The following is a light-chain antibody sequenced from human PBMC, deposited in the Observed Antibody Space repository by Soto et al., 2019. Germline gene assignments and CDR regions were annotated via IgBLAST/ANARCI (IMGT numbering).Light chain of an antibody. V-gene: IGKV3-11*01. CDR2: DAS. Sequence: EIVLTQSPAILSMSPGERATLSCRASQSVSSYFAWYQQKPGQAPRLLIHDASNRATGVPDRFSGSGSGTDFTLTISRLEPEDFAVYYCQLYSGSPWTFGQGTKV. CDR3: QLYSGSPWT. J-gene: IGKJ1*01. CDR1: QSVSSY.